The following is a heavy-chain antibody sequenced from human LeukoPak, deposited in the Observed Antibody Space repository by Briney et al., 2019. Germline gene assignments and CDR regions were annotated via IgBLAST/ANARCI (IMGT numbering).Heavy chain of an antibody. D-gene: IGHD3-22*01. J-gene: IGHJ4*02. V-gene: IGHV4-39*01. CDR3: ARHGDYYDSSGYHDY. CDR1: GGSISSSSYY. Sequence: PSETLSLTCTVSGGSISSSSYYWGWIRQPPGKGLEWIGSIYYSGSTYYNPSLKSRVTISVDTSKNQFSLKLSSVTAADTAVYYCARHGDYYDSSGYHDYWGQGTLVTVSS. CDR2: IYYSGST.